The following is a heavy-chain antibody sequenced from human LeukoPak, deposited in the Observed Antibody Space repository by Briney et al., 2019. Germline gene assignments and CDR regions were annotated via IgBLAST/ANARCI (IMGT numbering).Heavy chain of an antibody. D-gene: IGHD3-3*01. CDR3: ARSRVRSFDY. CDR1: GGSISSGDYF. CDR2: TYNSGST. V-gene: IGHV4-30-4*01. Sequence: SETLSLTCSVSGGSISSGDYFWSWIRQPPGKGLEWIGYTYNSGSTYYNPSLKSRVTISEDTSKNQFSLKLTSVTAADTAVYYCARSRVRSFDYWGQGTLATVSS. J-gene: IGHJ4*02.